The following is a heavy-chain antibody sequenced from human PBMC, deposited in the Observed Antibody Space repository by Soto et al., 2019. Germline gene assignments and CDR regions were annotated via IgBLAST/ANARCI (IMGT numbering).Heavy chain of an antibody. Sequence: ETLSLTCTVSGGSISSGGYYWSWIRQHPGKGLEWVSGISGSGDSTYYADSVKGRFTISRDNSKNTLYLQMNSLRAEDTAVYYCAKGVPGIAVAGTGYFQHWGQGTLVTVSS. V-gene: IGHV3-23*01. J-gene: IGHJ1*01. D-gene: IGHD6-19*01. CDR3: AKGVPGIAVAGTGYFQH. CDR2: ISGSGDST. CDR1: GGSISSGGYY.